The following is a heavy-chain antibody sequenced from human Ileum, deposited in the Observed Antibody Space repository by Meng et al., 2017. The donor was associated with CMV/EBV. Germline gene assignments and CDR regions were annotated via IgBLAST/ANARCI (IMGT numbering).Heavy chain of an antibody. CDR2: ISYDGSNK. V-gene: IGHV3-30*04. J-gene: IGHJ6*02. CDR1: GFTFSSYA. D-gene: IGHD6-13*01. CDR3: AGGLYSSISQGGGGV. Sequence: GESLKISCAASGFTFSSYAMHWVRQAPGKGLEWVAVISYDGSNKYYADSVKGRFTISRDNSKNTLYLQMNSLRAEDTAVYYGAGGLYSSISQGGGGVWGQGTTVTVSS.